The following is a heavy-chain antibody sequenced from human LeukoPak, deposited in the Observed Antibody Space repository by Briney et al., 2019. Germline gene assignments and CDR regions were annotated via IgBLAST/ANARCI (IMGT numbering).Heavy chain of an antibody. Sequence: ASVKVSCKASGGTFSSYAISWVRQAPGQGLEWMGGIIPIFGTANYAQKFQGRVTITTDESTSTAYMELSSLRSEDTAVYYCARGGLQGYYYYYYMDVWGKGTTVTVSS. CDR3: ARGGLQGYYYYYYMDV. D-gene: IGHD4-11*01. CDR1: GGTFSSYA. V-gene: IGHV1-69*05. J-gene: IGHJ6*03. CDR2: IIPIFGTA.